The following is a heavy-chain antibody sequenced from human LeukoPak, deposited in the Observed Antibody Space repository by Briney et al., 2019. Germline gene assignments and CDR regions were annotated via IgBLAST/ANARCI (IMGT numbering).Heavy chain of an antibody. V-gene: IGHV3-21*01. CDR3: AIGSLSSGSHYGDY. Sequence: GGSLRLSRGASGFTFNTYSMSWVRQAPGKGLEWVSFISSGSHYIYYADSVKGRFTISRDNTKNSLFLQMNSLRAEDTAVYYCAIGSLSSGSHYGDYWGQGTLVTVAS. CDR2: ISSGSHYI. D-gene: IGHD3-10*01. CDR1: GFTFNTYS. J-gene: IGHJ4*02.